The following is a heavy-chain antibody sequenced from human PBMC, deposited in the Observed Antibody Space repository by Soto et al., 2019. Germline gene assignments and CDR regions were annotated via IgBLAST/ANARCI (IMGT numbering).Heavy chain of an antibody. CDR2: IYSGGST. J-gene: IGHJ5*02. V-gene: IGHV3-53*04. D-gene: IGHD3-9*01. CDR3: ARDNSYYDILTGYERENWFDP. CDR1: GFTVSSNY. Sequence: PGGSLRLSCAASGFTVSSNYMSWVRQAPGKGLEWVSVIYSGGSTYYADSVKGRFTISRHNSKNTLYLQMNSLRAEDTAVYYCARDNSYYDILTGYERENWFDPWGQGTLVTVSS.